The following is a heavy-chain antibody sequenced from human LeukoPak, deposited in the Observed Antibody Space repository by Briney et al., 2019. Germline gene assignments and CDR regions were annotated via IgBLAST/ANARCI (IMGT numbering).Heavy chain of an antibody. CDR1: GYTFSDYY. Sequence: GASVKVSCKASGYTFSDYYIHWVRQAPGQGLEWMGWINPNSGGTNYAQKFQARITMTRDTSISTAYLELSRLRSDDTAVYYCARRNWGSAFDIWGQGTMVTVSS. V-gene: IGHV1-2*02. CDR2: INPNSGGT. D-gene: IGHD7-27*01. J-gene: IGHJ3*02. CDR3: ARRNWGSAFDI.